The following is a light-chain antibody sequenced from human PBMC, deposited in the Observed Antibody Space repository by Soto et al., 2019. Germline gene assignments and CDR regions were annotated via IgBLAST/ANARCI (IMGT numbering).Light chain of an antibody. Sequence: QSALTQPASVSGSPGESITLSCAGTSSAVGGYNYVSWYQQHPGKAPKLMIYEVSNRPSGVSNRFSGSTSGNTASLTISGLQAEDEADYYCSSYTSNTTPGVFGGGTKVTVL. CDR1: SSAVGGYNY. J-gene: IGLJ3*02. V-gene: IGLV2-14*01. CDR3: SSYTSNTTPGV. CDR2: EVS.